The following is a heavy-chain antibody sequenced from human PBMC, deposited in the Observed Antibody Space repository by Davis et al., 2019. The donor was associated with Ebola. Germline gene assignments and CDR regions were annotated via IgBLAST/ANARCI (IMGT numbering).Heavy chain of an antibody. CDR2: INSSSSYI. J-gene: IGHJ4*02. CDR1: GFTFSRYT. CDR3: AREADYYDSSGYSHYFDY. Sequence: PGGSLRLSCAASGFTFSRYTMNWVRQAPGKGLEWVSSINSSSSYIYYADSVKGRFTISRDNAKNSLYLQMNSLRAEDTAVYYCAREADYYDSSGYSHYFDYWGQGTLVTVSS. V-gene: IGHV3-21*01. D-gene: IGHD3-22*01.